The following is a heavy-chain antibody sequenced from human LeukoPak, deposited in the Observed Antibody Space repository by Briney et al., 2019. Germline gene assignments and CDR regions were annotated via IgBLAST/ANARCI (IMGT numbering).Heavy chain of an antibody. CDR3: ANNWNLDY. D-gene: IGHD1-20*01. CDR1: RFTFSSYS. J-gene: IGHJ4*02. CDR2: ISAGGGGT. V-gene: IGHV3-23*01. Sequence: GGSLRLSCAASRFTFSSYSMNWVRQAPGKGLEWVSAISAGGGGTYYTDSVKGRFTISRDNSKNTLYLQMNSLRAEDTAVYYCANNWNLDYWGQGTLVTVSS.